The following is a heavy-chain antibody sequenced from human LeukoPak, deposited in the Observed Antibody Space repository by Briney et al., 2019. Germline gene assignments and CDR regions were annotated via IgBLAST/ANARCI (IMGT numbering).Heavy chain of an antibody. D-gene: IGHD3-16*01. CDR2: INPNSGGT. CDR3: ARELFGPNYFDY. CDR1: GYTFTGYY. Sequence: GASVRVSCKASGYTFTGYYMHWVRQAPGQGLEWMGRINPNSGGTNYAQKFQGRVTMTRDTSISTAYMELSRLRSDDTAVYYCARELFGPNYFDYWGQGTLVTVSS. J-gene: IGHJ4*02. V-gene: IGHV1-2*06.